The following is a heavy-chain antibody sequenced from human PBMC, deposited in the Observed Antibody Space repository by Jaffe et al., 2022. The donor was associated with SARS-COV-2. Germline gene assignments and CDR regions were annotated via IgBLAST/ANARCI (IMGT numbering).Heavy chain of an antibody. CDR3: AASGAGLLY. J-gene: IGHJ4*02. Sequence: EVQLVESGGGLVQPGGSLRLSCAASGFTFTGYWMAWVRQAPGKGLEWVANIKQDGSDKYYLASVKGRFAISRDNAENSLYLQMNTLRAEDTAVYYCAASGAGLLYWGRGTLVTVSS. CDR2: IKQDGSDK. V-gene: IGHV3-7*03. CDR1: GFTFTGYW. D-gene: IGHD6-19*01.